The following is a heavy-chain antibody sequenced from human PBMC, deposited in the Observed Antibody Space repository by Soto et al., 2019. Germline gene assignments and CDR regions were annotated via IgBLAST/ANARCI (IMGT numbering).Heavy chain of an antibody. CDR3: AKELGSRRRLYYYGSGSYADY. J-gene: IGHJ4*02. V-gene: IGHV3-30*18. CDR2: ISYDGSNK. CDR1: GFTFSSYG. Sequence: HPGGSLRLSCAASGFTFSSYGMHWVRQAPGKGLEWVAVISYDGSNKYYADSVKGRFTISRDNSKNTLYLQMNSLRAEDTAVYYCAKELGSRRRLYYYGSGSYADYWGQGTLVTVSS. D-gene: IGHD3-10*01.